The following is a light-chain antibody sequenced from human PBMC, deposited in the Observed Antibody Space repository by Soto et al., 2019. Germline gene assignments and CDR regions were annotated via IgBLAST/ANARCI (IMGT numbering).Light chain of an antibody. V-gene: IGLV2-14*01. CDR3: SSYTSSSTLGV. CDR1: SSDVGGYNY. Sequence: QSALTQPASVSGSPGQSITISCTGTSSDVGGYNYVSWYQQHPGKAPKLMIYEVNNRPSGVSNRFSGSKSGSTASLTISGLQAEDEAHYYCSSYTSSSTLGVFGTGTKLTVL. J-gene: IGLJ1*01. CDR2: EVN.